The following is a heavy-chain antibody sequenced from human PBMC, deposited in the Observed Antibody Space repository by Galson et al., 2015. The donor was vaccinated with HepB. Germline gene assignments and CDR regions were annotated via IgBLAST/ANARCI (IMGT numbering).Heavy chain of an antibody. CDR3: ARQRGYFDIGGYLDGRHDS. CDR2: IYNTGNT. D-gene: IGHD3-22*01. J-gene: IGHJ5*02. V-gene: IGHV4-59*08. Sequence: SETLSLTCTISGGSIGSFYWSWIRQPPGKGLEWIGYIYNTGNTDQNPSLKSRVTISVDTSKNQFSLKLSSVTAADTAVYYCARQRGYFDIGGYLDGRHDSWGQGILVAVSS. CDR1: GGSIGSFY.